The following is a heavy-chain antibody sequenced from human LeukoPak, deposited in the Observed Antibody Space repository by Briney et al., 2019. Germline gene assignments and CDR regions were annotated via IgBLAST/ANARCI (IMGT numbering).Heavy chain of an antibody. D-gene: IGHD6-13*01. CDR1: GFTFSTYW. V-gene: IGHV3-7*03. CDR2: MRRDGNEI. Sequence: GGSLRLSCSASGFTFSTYWMSWVRQAPGKGLEWVANMRRDGNEIYYLDSVRGRFTISRDNAMNSLYLQMNSLRAEDTAIYYCARSLPYGTTWYGRSDFWGQGTLVTVSS. CDR3: ARSLPYGTTWYGRSDF. J-gene: IGHJ4*02.